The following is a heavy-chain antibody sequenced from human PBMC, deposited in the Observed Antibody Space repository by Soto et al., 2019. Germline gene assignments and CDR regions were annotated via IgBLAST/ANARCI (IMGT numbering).Heavy chain of an antibody. D-gene: IGHD3-10*01. Sequence: QVQLQESGPGLVKPSQTLSLTCTVSGGSISSGGYYWSWIRQHPGKGLEWIGYIYYSGTNYYNPSLKSRVTISADTSKNQFSLKLSSVTAADTAVYYCATYGSGTYKPTTFDYWGQGTLVTVSS. CDR2: IYYSGTN. J-gene: IGHJ4*02. CDR1: GGSISSGGYY. V-gene: IGHV4-31*03. CDR3: ATYGSGTYKPTTFDY.